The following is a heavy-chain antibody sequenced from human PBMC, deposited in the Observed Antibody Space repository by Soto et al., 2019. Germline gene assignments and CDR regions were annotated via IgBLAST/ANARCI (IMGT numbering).Heavy chain of an antibody. Sequence: NPSETLSLTCAVYGGSFSGYYWSWIRQPPGKGLEWIGEINHSGSTNYNPSLKSRVTISVDTSKNQFSLKLSSVTAADTAVYYCARAPYSSSWPIDYWGQGTLVTVSS. J-gene: IGHJ4*02. D-gene: IGHD6-13*01. CDR3: ARAPYSSSWPIDY. CDR2: INHSGST. CDR1: GGSFSGYY. V-gene: IGHV4-34*01.